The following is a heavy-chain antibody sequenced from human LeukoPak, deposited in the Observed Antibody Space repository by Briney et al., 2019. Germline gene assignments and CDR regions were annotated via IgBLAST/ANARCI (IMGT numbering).Heavy chain of an antibody. CDR1: GFTFSSYS. V-gene: IGHV3-21*06. D-gene: IGHD6-19*01. J-gene: IGHJ4*02. CDR3: AKSSGWWDFDY. Sequence: GGSLRLSCAASGFTFSSYSMNWVRQAPGKGLEWVSSISSSSSYIYYADSVKGRFTISRDNSKNALSPQMNSLRVEDTAVYYCAKSSGWWDFDYWGQGTLVTVSS. CDR2: ISSSSSYI.